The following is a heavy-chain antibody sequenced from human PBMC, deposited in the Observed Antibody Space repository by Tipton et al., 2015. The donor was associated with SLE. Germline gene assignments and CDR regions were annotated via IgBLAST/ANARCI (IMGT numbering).Heavy chain of an antibody. V-gene: IGHV3-9*01. J-gene: IGHJ4*02. CDR1: GFRFDDYA. CDR2: ISWNSGSI. CDR3: AKEGDIAMYLFDS. Sequence: RSLRLSCAASGFRFDDYAMHWVRQAPGKGLEWVSGISWNSGSIDYADSVKGRFTISRDNAKNSLYLQMNSLRPEDTALYYCAKEGDIAMYLFDSWGQGTLVTVSS. D-gene: IGHD3-10*02.